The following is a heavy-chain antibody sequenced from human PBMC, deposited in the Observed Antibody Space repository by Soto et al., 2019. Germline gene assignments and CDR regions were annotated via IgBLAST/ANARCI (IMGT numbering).Heavy chain of an antibody. J-gene: IGHJ4*02. CDR2: IYYSGST. D-gene: IGHD3-3*01. CDR3: ARIRFLEWSPFDY. V-gene: IGHV4-30-4*01. Sequence: PSETLSLTCTVSGGSISSGDYYWSWIRQPPGKGLEWIGYIYYSGSTYYNPSLKGRVTISVDTSKNQFSLKLSSVTAADRAVYYCARIRFLEWSPFDYWGQGNLVTVSS. CDR1: GGSISSGDYY.